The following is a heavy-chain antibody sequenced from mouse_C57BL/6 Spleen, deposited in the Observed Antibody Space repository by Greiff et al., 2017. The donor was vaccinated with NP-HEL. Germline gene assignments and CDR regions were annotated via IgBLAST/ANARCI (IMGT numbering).Heavy chain of an antibody. D-gene: IGHD3-2*02. CDR1: GFTFSSYG. V-gene: IGHV5-6*01. Sequence: EVKLVESGGDLVKPGGSLKLSCAASGFTFSSYGMSWVRQTPDKRLEWVATISSGGSYTYYPDSVKGRFTISRDNAKNTLYLQMSSLKSEDTAMYYGARQRREGTAQATFDYWGKGTTLTVSS. CDR3: ARQRREGTAQATFDY. CDR2: ISSGGSYT. J-gene: IGHJ2*01.